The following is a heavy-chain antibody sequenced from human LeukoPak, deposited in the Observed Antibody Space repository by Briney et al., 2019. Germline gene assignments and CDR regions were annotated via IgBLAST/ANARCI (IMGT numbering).Heavy chain of an antibody. V-gene: IGHV4-39*02. J-gene: IGHJ3*02. CDR2: IYYSGST. CDR3: ARDGRYFDWLTDI. Sequence: SETLSLTCTVSGGSISSSSYYWGWIRQPPGKGLEWIGSIYYSGSTYYNPSLKSRVTISVDTSKNQFSLKLSSVTAADTAVYYCARDGRYFDWLTDIWGQGTMVTVSS. D-gene: IGHD3-9*01. CDR1: GGSISSSSYY.